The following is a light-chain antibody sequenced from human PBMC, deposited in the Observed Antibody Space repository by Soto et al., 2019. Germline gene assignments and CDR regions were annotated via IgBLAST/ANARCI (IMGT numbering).Light chain of an antibody. CDR1: QSVSSN. J-gene: IGKJ1*01. CDR3: QQYNIWPPT. V-gene: IGKV3-15*01. CDR2: GAS. Sequence: EIVMTQSPVTLSVSPGERATLSCRASQSVSSNLAWYQQKPGQAPRLLFYGASPRATGIPARFSSSGSGTGFTLTISSLQSEDFAVYYCQQYNIWPPTFGQGTKVEIK.